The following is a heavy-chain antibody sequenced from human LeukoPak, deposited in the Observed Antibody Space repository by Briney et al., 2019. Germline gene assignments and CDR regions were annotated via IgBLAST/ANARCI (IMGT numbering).Heavy chain of an antibody. CDR2: IYYSGST. V-gene: IGHV4-59*01. CDR1: GGSINSYY. D-gene: IGHD5-18*01. J-gene: IGHJ4*02. Sequence: SETLSLTCAVSGGSINSYYWSWIRQPPGKGLEWIGYIYYSGSTNYNPSLKSRVTISVDTSQNQFSLKLSSVTAADTAVYYCARVRLGGYSYGTIDYWGQGTLVTVSS. CDR3: ARVRLGGYSYGTIDY.